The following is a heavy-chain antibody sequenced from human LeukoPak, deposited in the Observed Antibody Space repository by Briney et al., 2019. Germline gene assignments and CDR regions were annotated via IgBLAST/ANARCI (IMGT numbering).Heavy chain of an antibody. CDR2: FDPEDGET. Sequence: GASVKVSYTVSGYTLTELSMHWVRQAPGKGLEWMGGFDPEDGETIYAQKFQGRVTMTEDTSTDTAYMELSSLRSEDTAVYYCARDGGSGYYYHDYWGQGTLVTVSS. D-gene: IGHD3-22*01. CDR1: GYTLTELS. J-gene: IGHJ4*02. V-gene: IGHV1-24*01. CDR3: ARDGGSGYYYHDY.